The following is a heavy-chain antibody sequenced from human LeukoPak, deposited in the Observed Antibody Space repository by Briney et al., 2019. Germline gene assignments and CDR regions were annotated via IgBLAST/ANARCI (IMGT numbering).Heavy chain of an antibody. Sequence: PGGPLSLPCAAPGFTFISYWMSWARRAPGKGLEWVANIKQDGSEKYYVDSVKGRFTISRDNAKNSLYLQMNSLRAEDAAVYYCARPTPYDADAFDIWGQGTMVTVSS. D-gene: IGHD3-3*01. V-gene: IGHV3-7*03. CDR3: ARPTPYDADAFDI. CDR2: IKQDGSEK. CDR1: GFTFISYW. J-gene: IGHJ3*02.